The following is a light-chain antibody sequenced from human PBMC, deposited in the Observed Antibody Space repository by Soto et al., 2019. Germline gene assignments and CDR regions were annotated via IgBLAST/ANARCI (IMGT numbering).Light chain of an antibody. Sequence: TQSPSTLSLSPGERATLSCRASQNIRSYLAWYQQKPGQAPRLLIYDASNRATGIPARFSGSGSGTDFSLTISSLEPEDFAVYYCQQRSKWPPLTFGGGTKVEIK. J-gene: IGKJ4*01. CDR2: DAS. CDR3: QQRSKWPPLT. CDR1: QNIRSY. V-gene: IGKV3-11*01.